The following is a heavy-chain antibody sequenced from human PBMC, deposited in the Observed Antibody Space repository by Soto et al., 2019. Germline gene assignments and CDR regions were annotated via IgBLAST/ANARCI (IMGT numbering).Heavy chain of an antibody. CDR1: GGTFSSYA. D-gene: IGHD2-8*02. CDR2: IIPIFGTA. J-gene: IGHJ6*02. Sequence: ASVKVSCKAPGGTFSSYAISWVRQAPGQGLEWMGGIIPIFGTANYAQKFQGRVTITADESTSTAYTELSSLRSEDTAVYYCARGGNGCILYRLGKDVWGQGTTVTVSS. V-gene: IGHV1-69*13. CDR3: ARGGNGCILYRLGKDV.